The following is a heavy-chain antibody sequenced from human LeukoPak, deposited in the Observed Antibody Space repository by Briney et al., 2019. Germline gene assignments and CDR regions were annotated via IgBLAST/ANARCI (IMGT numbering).Heavy chain of an antibody. CDR1: GGSISSYY. J-gene: IGHJ6*03. CDR3: ASSQTTSYYDILTGYYNYYYMDV. D-gene: IGHD3-9*01. CDR2: IYYSGST. V-gene: IGHV4-59*01. Sequence: SETLSLTCTVSGGSISSYYWSWIRQPPGKGLEWIGHIYYSGSTNYNPSLKSRVTISVDTSKNQFSLKLSSVTAADTAVYYCASSQTTSYYDILTGYYNYYYMDVWGKGTTVTVSS.